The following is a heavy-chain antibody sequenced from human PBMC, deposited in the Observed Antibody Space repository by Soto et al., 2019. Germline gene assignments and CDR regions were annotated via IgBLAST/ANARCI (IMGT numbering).Heavy chain of an antibody. Sequence: QVQLQESGPGLVKPSQTLSLTCTVSGGSISSGGYYRSWIRQHPGKGLEWIGYIYYSGSTYYNPSLKSRVTISVDTSKNQFSLKLSSVTAADTAVYYCARDREYDILTGNYYYYYGMDVWGQGTTVTVSS. V-gene: IGHV4-31*03. J-gene: IGHJ6*02. CDR1: GGSISSGGYY. CDR2: IYYSGST. CDR3: ARDREYDILTGNYYYYYGMDV. D-gene: IGHD3-9*01.